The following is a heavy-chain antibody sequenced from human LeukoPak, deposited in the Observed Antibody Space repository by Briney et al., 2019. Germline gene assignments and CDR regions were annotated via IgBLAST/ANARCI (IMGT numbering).Heavy chain of an antibody. Sequence: PGGSLRLSCAASGFTFRSYNMNWVRQAPGKGLEWVSAISGSGGSTYYADSVKGRFTISRDNSKNTLYLQMNSLRAEDTAVYYCAKEPYSGSYYWFYFDYWGQGTLVTVSS. CDR3: AKEPYSGSYYWFYFDY. D-gene: IGHD1-26*01. CDR2: ISGSGGST. V-gene: IGHV3-23*01. CDR1: GFTFRSYN. J-gene: IGHJ4*02.